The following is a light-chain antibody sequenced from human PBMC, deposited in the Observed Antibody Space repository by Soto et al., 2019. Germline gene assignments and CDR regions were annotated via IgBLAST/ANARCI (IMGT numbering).Light chain of an antibody. J-gene: IGLJ3*02. Sequence: QSALTQPRSVSGSPGQSVTISCTGTSSDVGAYDYVSWYQQHPDKAPKLIIYDVSERPSGVPHRFSGSKSGNTASLTISGLQAEHEADYYCCSYAGSYTYIMFGGGPKLTVL. CDR3: CSYAGSYTYIM. V-gene: IGLV2-11*01. CDR2: DVS. CDR1: SSDVGAYDY.